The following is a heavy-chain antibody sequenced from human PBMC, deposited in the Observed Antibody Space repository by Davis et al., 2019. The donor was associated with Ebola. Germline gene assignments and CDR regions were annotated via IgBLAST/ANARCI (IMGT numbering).Heavy chain of an antibody. V-gene: IGHV4-4*07. CDR1: GGSISSYY. CDR2: IYTSGST. J-gene: IGHJ6*02. Sequence: PSETLSLTCTVSGGSISSYYWSWIRQPAGKGLEWIGRIYTSGSTNYNPSLKSRVTMSVDTSKNQFSLKLSSVTAADTAVYYCARVNPLRFLEWPQSGHYYGMDVWGQGTTVTVSS. CDR3: ARVNPLRFLEWPQSGHYYGMDV. D-gene: IGHD3-3*01.